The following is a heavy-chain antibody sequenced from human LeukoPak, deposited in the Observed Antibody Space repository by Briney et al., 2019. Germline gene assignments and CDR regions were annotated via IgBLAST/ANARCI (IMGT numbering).Heavy chain of an antibody. CDR2: IIPIFGTA. CDR1: GGTFSSYA. J-gene: IGHJ6*03. D-gene: IGHD5-12*01. CDR3: ARDSGPTRGYSGYDKLGHYYYMDV. V-gene: IGHV1-69*05. Sequence: SVEVSCKASGGTFSSYAISWVRQAPGQGLEWMGRIIPIFGTANYAQKFQGRVTITTDESTSTAYMELSSLRSEDTAVYYCARDSGPTRGYSGYDKLGHYYYMDVWGKGTTVTVSS.